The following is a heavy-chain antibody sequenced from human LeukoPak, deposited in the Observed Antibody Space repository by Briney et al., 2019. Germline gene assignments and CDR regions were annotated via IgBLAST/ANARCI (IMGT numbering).Heavy chain of an antibody. J-gene: IGHJ2*01. D-gene: IGHD3-3*01. CDR1: GFTFSTYW. Sequence: GGSLRPSCAASGFTFSTYWMNWVRQAPGKGLEWVANIKQDGSEKYYVDSVKSRFTLSRDSAKNSLYLQMNSLRAEDTAVYYCARAEWSNWYFDLWGRGTLVTVSS. CDR3: ARAEWSNWYFDL. V-gene: IGHV3-7*03. CDR2: IKQDGSEK.